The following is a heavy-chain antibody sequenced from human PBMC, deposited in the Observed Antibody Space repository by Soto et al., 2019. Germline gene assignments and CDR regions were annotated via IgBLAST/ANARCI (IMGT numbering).Heavy chain of an antibody. CDR1: GGSFSDYY. V-gene: IGHV4-34*01. D-gene: IGHD3-10*01. CDR3: AREVWGSGRIRFDP. J-gene: IGHJ5*02. Sequence: SETLSLTCAVYGGSFSDYYWSWIRQPPGKGLEWIGEINHSGSTNYNPSLKRRDNISVDTSKNQFSLKLRSVTAADTAVYYCAREVWGSGRIRFDPWGQGTLVTVSS. CDR2: INHSGST.